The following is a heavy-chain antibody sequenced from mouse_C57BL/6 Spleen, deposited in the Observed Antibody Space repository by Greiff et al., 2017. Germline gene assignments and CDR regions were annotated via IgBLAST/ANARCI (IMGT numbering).Heavy chain of an antibody. CDR1: GYSITSGYY. CDR2: ISYDGSN. D-gene: IGHD3-2*02. Sequence: EVKLMESGPGLVKPSQSLSLTCSVTGYSITSGYYWNWLRQFPGNKLEWMGYISYDGSNNYNPSLKNRISITRDTSKNQFFLKLNSVTTEDTATYYCAIETAQATDYAMDYWGQGASVTVSS. V-gene: IGHV3-6*01. J-gene: IGHJ4*01. CDR3: AIETAQATDYAMDY.